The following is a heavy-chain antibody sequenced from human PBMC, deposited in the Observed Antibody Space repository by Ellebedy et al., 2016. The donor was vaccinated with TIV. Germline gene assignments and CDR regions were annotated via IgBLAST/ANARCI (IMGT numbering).Heavy chain of an antibody. V-gene: IGHV3-7*01. CDR1: GFMFRSYW. Sequence: GESLKISCAGSGFMFRSYWMSWIRQAPGKGLEWVGHINQDGSETSYVDSVKGRFTISRDNAKNSVFLQMNSLRAEDTAVYYCAKDQTLRFFDWSPGGAFDYWGQGILVTVSS. D-gene: IGHD3-9*01. CDR2: INQDGSET. CDR3: AKDQTLRFFDWSPGGAFDY. J-gene: IGHJ4*02.